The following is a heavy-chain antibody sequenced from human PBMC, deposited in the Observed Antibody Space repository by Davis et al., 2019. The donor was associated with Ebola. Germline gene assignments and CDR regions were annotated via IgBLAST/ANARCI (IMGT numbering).Heavy chain of an antibody. CDR1: GYTLTELS. D-gene: IGHD3-22*01. J-gene: IGHJ4*02. Sequence: ASVKVSCKVSGYTLTELSMHWVRQAPGKGLEWMGGFDPEDGETIYAQKFQGRVTMTEDTSTDTAYMELSSLRSEDTAVYYCARGRRYYDSSGHLIDYWGQGTLVTVSS. CDR3: ARGRRYYDSSGHLIDY. V-gene: IGHV1-24*01. CDR2: FDPEDGET.